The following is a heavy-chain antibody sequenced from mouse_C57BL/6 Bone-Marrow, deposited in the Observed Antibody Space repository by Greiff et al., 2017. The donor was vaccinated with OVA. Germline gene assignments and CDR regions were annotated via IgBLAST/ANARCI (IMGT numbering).Heavy chain of an antibody. CDR2: ISSGGSYT. D-gene: IGHD1-1*01. Sequence: EVQVVESGGDLVKPGGSLKLSCAASGFTFSSYGMSWVRQTPDKRLEWVATISSGGSYTYYPDSVKGRFTIYRDNAKNTLYLQMSSLESEDTARYYCARQYYGSSYYWGQGTTLTVSS. V-gene: IGHV5-6*01. J-gene: IGHJ2*01. CDR1: GFTFSSYG. CDR3: ARQYYGSSYY.